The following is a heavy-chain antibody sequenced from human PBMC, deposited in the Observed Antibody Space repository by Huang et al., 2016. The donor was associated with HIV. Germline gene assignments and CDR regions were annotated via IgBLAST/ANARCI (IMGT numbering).Heavy chain of an antibody. V-gene: IGHV4-30-4*08. CDR1: GASINNGGYY. CDR3: AREGVYDNTGHRGAAFDI. J-gene: IGHJ3*02. D-gene: IGHD3-22*01. CDR2: IYFSGNT. Sequence: QVQLQESGPGLVKPSETLSLTCTVSGASINNGGYYWSWIRQPPGKGLEWIGYIYFSGNTHYNPYLKRRVSISIDTSKNQFSLSLKSVTATDTALYFCAREGVYDNTGHRGAAFDIWGRGTMVTVSS.